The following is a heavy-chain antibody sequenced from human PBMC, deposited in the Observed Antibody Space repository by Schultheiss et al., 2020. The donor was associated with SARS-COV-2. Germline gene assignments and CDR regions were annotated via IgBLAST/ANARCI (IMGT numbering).Heavy chain of an antibody. Sequence: ASVKVSCKASGGTFSSYAISWVRQAPGQRLEWMGWISAYNGNTNYAQKLQGRVTMTTDTSTSTAYMELRSLRSDDTAVYYCARGRGFWELGSGGGDMDVWGQGTTVTVSS. V-gene: IGHV1-18*01. CDR1: GGTFSSYA. D-gene: IGHD3-10*01. J-gene: IGHJ6*02. CDR2: ISAYNGNT. CDR3: ARGRGFWELGSGGGDMDV.